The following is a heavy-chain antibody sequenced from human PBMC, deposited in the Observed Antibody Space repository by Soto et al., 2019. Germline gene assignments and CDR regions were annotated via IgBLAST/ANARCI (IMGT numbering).Heavy chain of an antibody. CDR2: ISGSGGST. V-gene: IGHV3-23*01. CDR3: AKNLWFGEYKTNWFDP. J-gene: IGHJ5*02. CDR1: GFTFSSYA. Sequence: EVQLLESGGGLVQPGGSLRLSCAASGFTFSSYAMSWVRQAPGKGLEWVSAISGSGGSTYYADSVKGRFTISRDNSKNRLYLQMNSLRAEDTAVYYCAKNLWFGEYKTNWFDPWGQGTLVTVSS. D-gene: IGHD3-10*01.